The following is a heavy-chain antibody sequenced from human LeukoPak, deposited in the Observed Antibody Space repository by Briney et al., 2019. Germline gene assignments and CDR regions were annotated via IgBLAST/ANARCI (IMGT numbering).Heavy chain of an antibody. CDR2: INPSGGST. Sequence: GASVKVSCKASGYTFTSYYMHWVRQAPGQGLEWMGIINPSGGSTSYAQKFQGRVTMTRDTSTSTVYMELSSLRSEDTAVYYCARDLRKFGFLEWSTPYYGMDVWGQGTTVTVSS. D-gene: IGHD3-3*01. V-gene: IGHV1-46*01. CDR1: GYTFTSYY. CDR3: ARDLRKFGFLEWSTPYYGMDV. J-gene: IGHJ6*02.